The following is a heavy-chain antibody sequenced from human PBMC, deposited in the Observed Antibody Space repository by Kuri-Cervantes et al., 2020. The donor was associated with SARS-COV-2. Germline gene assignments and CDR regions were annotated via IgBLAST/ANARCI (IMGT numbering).Heavy chain of an antibody. Sequence: SETLSLTCTVSGGSISGYYWSWIRQPPGKGLEWIGEINHSGSTNYNPSLKSRVTVSVDTSKNQFSLKLSSVTAADTAVYYCARWRAGGSGYYYLGFDYCDQGTLVTVSS. J-gene: IGHJ4*02. V-gene: IGHV4-34*01. D-gene: IGHD3-22*01. CDR2: INHSGST. CDR1: GGSISGYY. CDR3: ARWRAGGSGYYYLGFDY.